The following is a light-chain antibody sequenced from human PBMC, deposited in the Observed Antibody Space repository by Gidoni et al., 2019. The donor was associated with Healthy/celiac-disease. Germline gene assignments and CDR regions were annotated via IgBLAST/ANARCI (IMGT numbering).Light chain of an antibody. Sequence: QGVRTQSPSSSASLAASVNLTCTLSSGHSGYGIAWHQHQPLKGPRFLVKLNSDCRHSKGDGIPDRFSGSSSGAERCLPISTLQSEDAADYYCQTSCTGIHVIFGGGTKLTVL. CDR3: QTSCTGIHVI. V-gene: IGLV4-69*01. CDR2: LNSDCRH. J-gene: IGLJ2*01. CDR1: SGHSGYG.